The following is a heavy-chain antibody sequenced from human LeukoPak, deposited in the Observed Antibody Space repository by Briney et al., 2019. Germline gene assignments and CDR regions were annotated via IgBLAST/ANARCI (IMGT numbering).Heavy chain of an antibody. V-gene: IGHV3-23*01. D-gene: IGHD3-16*02. Sequence: PGGSLRLSCAASGFTFSSYAMSWVRQAPGKGLEWVSAISGSGGSTYYADSVKGRFTISRDNSKNTLYLQMNSLRAEDTAVYYCAKGTFWRELSLAPHDYWGQGTLVTVSS. J-gene: IGHJ4*02. CDR2: ISGSGGST. CDR1: GFTFSSYA. CDR3: AKGTFWRELSLAPHDY.